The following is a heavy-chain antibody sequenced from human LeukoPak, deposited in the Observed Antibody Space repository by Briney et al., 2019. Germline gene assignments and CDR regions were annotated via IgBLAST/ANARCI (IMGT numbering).Heavy chain of an antibody. V-gene: IGHV3-53*01. J-gene: IGHJ4*02. CDR2: IYSDDTT. CDR3: ARRAGGYSHPYDY. D-gene: IGHD4-23*01. Sequence: PGGSLRLSCAASGFTFSSYAMSWVRQAPGKGLEWVSLIYSDDTTLYADPVKGRFTISRDISKNTLYLQMSSLRAEDTAVYYCARRAGGYSHPYDYWGQGVLVTVSS. CDR1: GFTFSSYA.